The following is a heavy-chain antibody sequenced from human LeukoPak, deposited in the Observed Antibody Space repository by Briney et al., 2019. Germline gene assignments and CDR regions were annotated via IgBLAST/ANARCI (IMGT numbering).Heavy chain of an antibody. Sequence: EAPVKVSCKASGYTFTSYDIKWVRQATGQGLEWMGWMNPNSGNTGYAQKFQGRVTMTRNTSISTAYMELSSLRSEDTAVYYCARGVTDDAFDIWGQGTMVAVSS. V-gene: IGHV1-8*01. CDR3: ARGVTDDAFDI. CDR1: GYTFTSYD. CDR2: MNPNSGNT. J-gene: IGHJ3*02.